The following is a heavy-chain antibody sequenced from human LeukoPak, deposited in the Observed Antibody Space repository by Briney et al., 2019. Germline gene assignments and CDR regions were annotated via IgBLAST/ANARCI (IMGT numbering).Heavy chain of an antibody. J-gene: IGHJ4*02. V-gene: IGHV4-4*07. CDR1: GGSISSYY. D-gene: IGHD3-3*01. CDR3: ARGPVTIFGVVIIPDYFDY. Sequence: SETLSLTCTVSGGSISSYYWSWIRQPAGKGLEWIGRIYTSGSTNYNPSLKSRVTISVDKSKNQFPLKLSSVTAADTAVYYCARGPVTIFGVVIIPDYFDYWGQGTLVTVSS. CDR2: IYTSGST.